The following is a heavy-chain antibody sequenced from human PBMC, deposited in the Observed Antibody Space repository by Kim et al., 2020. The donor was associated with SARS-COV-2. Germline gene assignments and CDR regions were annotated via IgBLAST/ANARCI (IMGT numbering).Heavy chain of an antibody. CDR1: GGTFSSYA. CDR2: IIPIFGTA. V-gene: IGHV1-69*13. Sequence: SVKVSCKASGGTFSSYAISWVRQAPGQGLEWMGGIIPIFGTANYAQKFQGRVTITADESTSTAYMELSSLRSEDTAVYYCARAEIGVGATFLFHYWGQGTLVTVSS. D-gene: IGHD1-26*01. CDR3: ARAEIGVGATFLFHY. J-gene: IGHJ4*02.